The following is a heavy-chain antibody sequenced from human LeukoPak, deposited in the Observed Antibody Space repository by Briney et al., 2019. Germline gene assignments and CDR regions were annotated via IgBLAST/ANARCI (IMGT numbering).Heavy chain of an antibody. D-gene: IGHD2-2*01. V-gene: IGHV3-23*01. CDR2: ISDSGGTT. J-gene: IGHJ5*02. Sequence: GGSLRLSCSASGFTFSSYSINWVRHAPGEGLEWVSAISDSGGTTYYADSVKGRFTISRDNSKNTLYLQMNSLRGEDTAVYYCAKLTRGYCSSTTCPNWFDPWGQGTQVTVSS. CDR3: AKLTRGYCSSTTCPNWFDP. CDR1: GFTFSSYS.